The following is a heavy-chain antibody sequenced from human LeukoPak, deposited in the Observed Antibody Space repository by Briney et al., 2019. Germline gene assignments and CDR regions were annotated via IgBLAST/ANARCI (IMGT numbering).Heavy chain of an antibody. V-gene: IGHV3-53*01. CDR1: GFTVSSNY. Sequence: GGSLRLFCAASGFTVSSNYMSWVRQAPGKGLEWVSVIYSGGSTYYADSVKGRFTISRDNSKNTLCLQMNSLRAEDTAVYYCATSGYDSPFDYWGQGTLVTVSS. J-gene: IGHJ4*02. CDR3: ATSGYDSPFDY. D-gene: IGHD5-12*01. CDR2: IYSGGST.